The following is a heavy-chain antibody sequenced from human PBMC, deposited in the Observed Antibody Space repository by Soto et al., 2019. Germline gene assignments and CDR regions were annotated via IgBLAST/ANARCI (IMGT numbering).Heavy chain of an antibody. V-gene: IGHV1-8*01. J-gene: IGHJ5*02. CDR2: MNPNSGNT. D-gene: IGHD5-18*01. Sequence: ASVKVSCKASGYTFTSYDINWVRQATGQGLEWMGWMNPNSGNTGYAQKFQGRVTMTRNTSISTAYMELSSLRSEDTAVYYCARVRTRGYSYGKELNWCDPWGQGTLVTAPQ. CDR1: GYTFTSYD. CDR3: ARVRTRGYSYGKELNWCDP.